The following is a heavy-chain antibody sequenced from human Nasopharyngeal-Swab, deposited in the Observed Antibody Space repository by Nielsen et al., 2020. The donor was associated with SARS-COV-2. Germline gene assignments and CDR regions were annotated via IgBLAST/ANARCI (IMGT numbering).Heavy chain of an antibody. J-gene: IGHJ6*02. Sequence: SETLSLTCTVSGGSISSSSYYWGWIRQPPGKGLEWIGSIYYSGSTYYNPSLKSGVTISVDTSKNQFSLKLSSVTAADTAVYYCARGGSSWYIDYYGMDVWGQGTTVTVSS. CDR2: IYYSGST. CDR1: GGSISSSSYY. V-gene: IGHV4-39*07. D-gene: IGHD6-13*01. CDR3: ARGGSSWYIDYYGMDV.